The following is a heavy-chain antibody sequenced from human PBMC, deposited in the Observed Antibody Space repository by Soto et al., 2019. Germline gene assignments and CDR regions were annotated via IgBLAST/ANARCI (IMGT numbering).Heavy chain of an antibody. Sequence: QVQLVQSGAEVKKPGASVKVSCKASGYTFTGYNMHWVRQAPGQGLEWMGWINPNSGATDFAQKFQGRVTMTRDTSISTAYMELSRLRSDDTAMYYCAVEWEPGDEPYYGMDVWGQGTTVTVSS. J-gene: IGHJ6*02. CDR1: GYTFTGYN. CDR2: INPNSGAT. D-gene: IGHD1-26*01. CDR3: AVEWEPGDEPYYGMDV. V-gene: IGHV1-2*02.